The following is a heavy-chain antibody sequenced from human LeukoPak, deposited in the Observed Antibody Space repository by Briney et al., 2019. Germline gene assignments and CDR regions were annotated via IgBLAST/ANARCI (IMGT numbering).Heavy chain of an antibody. CDR1: GGSISSYY. D-gene: IGHD2-2*02. CDR3: ARLYCGTTSCYSPFDY. CDR2: IYYSGST. J-gene: IGHJ4*02. V-gene: IGHV4-59*12. Sequence: PSETLSLTCTVSGGSISSYYWSWIRQPPGKGLEWIGYIYYSGSTNYNPSLKSRVTISVDTSKNQFSLKLSSVTAADTSIYYCARLYCGTTSCYSPFDYWGQGTPVTVSS.